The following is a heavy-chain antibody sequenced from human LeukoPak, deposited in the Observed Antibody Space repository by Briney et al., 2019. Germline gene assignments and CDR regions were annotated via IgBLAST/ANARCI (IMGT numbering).Heavy chain of an antibody. CDR1: GASFSSYY. V-gene: IGHV4-4*07. CDR3: GRGGCSSTSCYWVYNWFDP. D-gene: IGHD2-2*01. Sequence: SETLSLTCTVSGASFSSYYWSWIRQPAGKGQEWIGRINTGGSTNYNPSLKSRVTMSVDSSKNQFSRKRSSVTAADTAVYYCGRGGCSSTSCYWVYNWFDPWGQGTLVTVSS. J-gene: IGHJ5*02. CDR2: INTGGST.